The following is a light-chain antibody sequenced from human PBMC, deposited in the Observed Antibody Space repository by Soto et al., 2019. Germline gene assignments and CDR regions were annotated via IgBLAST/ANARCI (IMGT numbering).Light chain of an antibody. CDR2: GAS. CDR3: EQYGISLYT. J-gene: IGKJ2*01. V-gene: IGKV3-20*01. CDR1: QSVSSSH. Sequence: EIVLTQSPGTLSLSPGARATLSCRASQSVSSSHLAWYQQKPGQAPRLLIYGASSRATGIPDRFSGSGSGTDFTLTISRLEPEDFAVYYCEQYGISLYTFGQGTKLEIK.